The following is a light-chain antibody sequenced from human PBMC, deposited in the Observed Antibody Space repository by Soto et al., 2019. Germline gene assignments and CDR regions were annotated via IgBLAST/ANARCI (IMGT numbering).Light chain of an antibody. J-gene: IGKJ5*01. CDR3: QQSNDLVS. Sequence: DIQMTQSPSSLSASVGDRVTITCQASQDINNYVNWYQQKPGKAPKLLIFDASTLKTGAPSRFSGSGSGTDFSFSISSLHPEDIATYYCQQSNDLVSFGQGTRLEIK. V-gene: IGKV1-33*01. CDR1: QDINNY. CDR2: DAS.